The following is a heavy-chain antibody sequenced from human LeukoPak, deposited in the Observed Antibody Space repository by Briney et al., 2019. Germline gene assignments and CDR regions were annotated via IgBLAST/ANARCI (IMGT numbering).Heavy chain of an antibody. J-gene: IGHJ4*02. CDR3: AKDIAPWNWGRPFYFDY. D-gene: IGHD7-27*01. V-gene: IGHV3-43*02. CDR2: IIGDGGST. Sequence: GGSLRLSCAASGFTFDDYAMHWVRQAPGKGLEWVSLIIGDGGSTYYADSVKGRFTISRDNSKNSLYLQMNSLRTEDTALYYCAKDIAPWNWGRPFYFDYWGQGTLVTVSS. CDR1: GFTFDDYA.